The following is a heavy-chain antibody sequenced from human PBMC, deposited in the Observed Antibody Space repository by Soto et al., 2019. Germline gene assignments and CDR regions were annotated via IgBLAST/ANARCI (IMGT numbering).Heavy chain of an antibody. V-gene: IGHV4-39*01. CDR3: VRHVAFPYYGSGSFYYFDY. Sequence: SETLSLTCTVSGGSISSSSYYWGWIRQPPGKGLEWIGSSSYSGNTYYSPSLRSRVTISVDTSKSQFSLKLSSVTAADTAVYYCVRHVAFPYYGSGSFYYFDYWGQGTLVTVSS. J-gene: IGHJ4*02. D-gene: IGHD3-10*01. CDR2: SSYSGNT. CDR1: GGSISSSSYY.